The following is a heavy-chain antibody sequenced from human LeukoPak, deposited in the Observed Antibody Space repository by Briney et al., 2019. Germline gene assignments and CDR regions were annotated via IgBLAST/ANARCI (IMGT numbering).Heavy chain of an antibody. Sequence: SETLSLTCTVSGYSISSGYYWGWIRQPPGKGLEWIGSIYHSGSTYYNPSLKSRVTISVDTSKNQFSLKLSSVTAADTAVYYCAREPRWLQLLGPIIFAYWGKGTLVTVS. J-gene: IGHJ4*02. D-gene: IGHD5-24*01. CDR3: AREPRWLQLLGPIIFAY. CDR2: IYHSGST. V-gene: IGHV4-38-2*02. CDR1: GYSISSGYY.